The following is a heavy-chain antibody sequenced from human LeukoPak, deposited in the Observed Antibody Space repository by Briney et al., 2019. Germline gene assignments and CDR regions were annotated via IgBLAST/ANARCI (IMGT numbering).Heavy chain of an antibody. CDR2: ISSIEGRI. CDR3: TGSFGELSFFDH. V-gene: IGHV3-64*04. D-gene: IGHD3-10*01. J-gene: IGHJ4*02. Sequence: GGSLRLSCAASGFTFSNYAIHWVRQAPGKGLECVSAISSIEGRIYYANSVKGRFTISRDDSKSIAYLQMNSLKTEDTAVYFCTGSFGELSFFDHWGQGTLVTVSS. CDR1: GFTFSNYA.